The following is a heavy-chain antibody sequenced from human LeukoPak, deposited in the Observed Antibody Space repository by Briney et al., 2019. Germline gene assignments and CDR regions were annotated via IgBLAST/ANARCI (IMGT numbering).Heavy chain of an antibody. CDR2: IYHSGST. Sequence: SETLSLACAVSGGSISSSNWWSWVRQPPGKGLEWIGEIYHSGSTNYNPSLRSRVTISLDMSKHQFSLNLTSVTAADTAVYYCASNTGTVFDYWGQGALVTVSS. CDR3: ASNTGTVFDY. V-gene: IGHV4-4*02. CDR1: GGSISSSNW. J-gene: IGHJ4*02. D-gene: IGHD7-27*01.